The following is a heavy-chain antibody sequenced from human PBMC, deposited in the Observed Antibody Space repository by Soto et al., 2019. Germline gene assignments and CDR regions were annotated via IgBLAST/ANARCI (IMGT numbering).Heavy chain of an antibody. V-gene: IGHV4-61*01. D-gene: IGHD4-17*01. CDR2: IYFRGAT. Sequence: SETLSLTCTVSGGSVSSGSYYWSWIRQPPGKGLEWIGYIYFRGATNYNPSLKSRVTMSADTSKNQFSLKLNSVTAADTAVYYCARASTTVTTLDYWGQGTLVTVSS. CDR1: GGSVSSGSYY. J-gene: IGHJ4*02. CDR3: ARASTTVTTLDY.